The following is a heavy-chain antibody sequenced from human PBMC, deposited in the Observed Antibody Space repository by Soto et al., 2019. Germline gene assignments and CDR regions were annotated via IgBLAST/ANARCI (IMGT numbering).Heavy chain of an antibody. CDR3: AREAGGYSSSWRYYYYYGMDV. D-gene: IGHD6-13*01. J-gene: IGHJ6*02. CDR2: IIPIFGTA. V-gene: IGHV1-69*01. Sequence: QVQLVQSGAEVQKPGSSVKVSCKASGGTFSSYAISWVRQAPGQGLEWMGGIIPIFGTANYGQKFQGRVTITANESTSTAYMEMSSLRSEDTAVYYCAREAGGYSSSWRYYYYYGMDVWGQGTTVTVFS. CDR1: GGTFSSYA.